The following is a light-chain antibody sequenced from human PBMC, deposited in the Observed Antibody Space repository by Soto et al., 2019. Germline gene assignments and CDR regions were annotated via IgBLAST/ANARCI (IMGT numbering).Light chain of an antibody. V-gene: IGLV1-40*01. CDR3: QFYDSSLSGYV. Sequence: QSVLTQPPSVSGAPGQRVTISCTESSSNIGAGYDVHWYQQLPGTAPKLLIYGNSNRPSGVPDRFSGSKSGTSASLAITGLQAEDEADYYCQFYDSSLSGYVFGTGTKVTVL. CDR1: SSNIGAGYD. CDR2: GNS. J-gene: IGLJ1*01.